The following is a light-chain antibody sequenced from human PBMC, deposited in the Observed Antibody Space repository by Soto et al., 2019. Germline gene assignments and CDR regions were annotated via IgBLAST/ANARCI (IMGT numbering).Light chain of an antibody. V-gene: IGLV2-23*01. CDR2: KGT. Sequence: QSALAQPASVSGSPGQSITISCTGTSDDVGAYNSVSWYQQLPHKAPQVILYKGTQRPSGVSSRFSGSTSGNAASLTISGLQADEEADYFCCSSAPESTYVFGPGTKLTVL. J-gene: IGLJ1*01. CDR1: SDDVGAYNS. CDR3: CSSAPESTYV.